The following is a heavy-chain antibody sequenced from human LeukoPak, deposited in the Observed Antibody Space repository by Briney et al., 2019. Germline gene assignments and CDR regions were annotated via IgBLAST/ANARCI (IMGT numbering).Heavy chain of an antibody. CDR2: INWDGDGT. J-gene: IGHJ4*02. V-gene: IGHV3-20*04. CDR1: GFVFDDYG. CDR3: VRGNTPYYFDY. Sequence: PGGSLTLSCAASGFVFDDYGMHWVRQAPGKGLEWVSGINWDGDGTAYADPVKGRFTISRDNAKNSLYLQTKSLRAEDTAFYYCVRGNTPYYFDYWGQGTLVTVSP. D-gene: IGHD2-15*01.